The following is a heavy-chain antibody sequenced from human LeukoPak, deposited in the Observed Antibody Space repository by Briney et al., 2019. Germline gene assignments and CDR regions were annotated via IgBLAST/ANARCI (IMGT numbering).Heavy chain of an antibody. Sequence: SETLSLTCTVSGGSISSYYWSWIRQPPGKGLEWIGYIYYSGSTDYNPSLKSRVTISVDTSKNQFSLKLSSVTAADTAVYYCAAGNIVATGEFDYWGQGTLVTVSS. CDR3: AAGNIVATGEFDY. CDR2: IYYSGST. J-gene: IGHJ4*02. CDR1: GGSISSYY. D-gene: IGHD5-12*01. V-gene: IGHV4-59*08.